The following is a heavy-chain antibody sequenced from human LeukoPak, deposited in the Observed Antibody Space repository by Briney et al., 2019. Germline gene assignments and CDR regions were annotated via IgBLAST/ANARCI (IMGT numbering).Heavy chain of an antibody. CDR2: INEDGSQT. D-gene: IGHD2/OR15-2a*01. Sequence: SGGSLRLSCVASRFMFSSYWMSWVRQAPGKGLEWVANINEDGSQTYFVDSLKGRFTISRDNAKNSLYLHMNSLRAEDTAVYFCARGPMTVITLWGQGTKVTVSS. CDR3: ARGPMTVITL. V-gene: IGHV3-7*01. J-gene: IGHJ4*02. CDR1: RFMFSSYW.